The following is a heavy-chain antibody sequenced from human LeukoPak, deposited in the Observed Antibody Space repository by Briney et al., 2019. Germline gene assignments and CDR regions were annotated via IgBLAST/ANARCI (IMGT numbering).Heavy chain of an antibody. Sequence: GGSLRLSCAASGFTFSSYGMHWVRQAPGKGLEWVAVISYDGSNKYYADSVKGRSTISRDNSKNTLYLQMNSLRAEDTAVYYCAKPHRNTYYYDSYGYWGQGTLVTVSS. D-gene: IGHD3-22*01. V-gene: IGHV3-30*18. CDR2: ISYDGSNK. J-gene: IGHJ4*02. CDR1: GFTFSSYG. CDR3: AKPHRNTYYYDSYGY.